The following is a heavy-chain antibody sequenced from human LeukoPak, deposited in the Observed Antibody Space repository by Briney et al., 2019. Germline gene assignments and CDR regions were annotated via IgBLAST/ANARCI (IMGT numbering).Heavy chain of an antibody. J-gene: IGHJ4*02. CDR2: ISGSGGST. D-gene: IGHD3-22*01. V-gene: IGHV3-23*01. CDR1: GFTFSSYA. CDR3: ARATNYYYDSSGYAPDFDY. Sequence: PGGSLRLSCAASGFTFSSYAMSWVRQAPGKGLEWVSAISGSGGSTYYADSVKGRFTISRDNSKNTLYLQMNSLRAEDTAVYYCARATNYYYDSSGYAPDFDYWGQGTLVTVSS.